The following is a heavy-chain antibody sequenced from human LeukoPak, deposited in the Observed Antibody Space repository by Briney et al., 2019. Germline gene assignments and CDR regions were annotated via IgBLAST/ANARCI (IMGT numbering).Heavy chain of an antibody. D-gene: IGHD3-10*01. CDR2: IWYDGSNK. J-gene: IGHJ3*02. Sequence: GRSLRLSCAASGFTFSSYAMHWARQAPGKGLEWVAVIWYDGSNKYYADSVKGRFTISRDNSKNTLYLQMNSLRAEDTAVYYCARDRSHAFDIWGQGTMVTVSS. V-gene: IGHV3-33*08. CDR1: GFTFSSYA. CDR3: ARDRSHAFDI.